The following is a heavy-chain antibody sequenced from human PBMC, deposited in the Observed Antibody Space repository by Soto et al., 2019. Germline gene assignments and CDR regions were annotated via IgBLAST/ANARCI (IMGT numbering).Heavy chain of an antibody. V-gene: IGHV3-7*01. J-gene: IGHJ6*03. CDR2: IKQDGSEK. Sequence: GGSQRLPYAASGFTIRSYWMRWVRQAPGKGLEWVANIKQDGSEKYYVDSVKGRFTISRDNAKNSLYLQMNSLRAEDTAVYYCARDPITIFGVVYYYYYMDVWGKGTTVTVSS. CDR3: ARDPITIFGVVYYYYYMDV. D-gene: IGHD3-3*01. CDR1: GFTIRSYW.